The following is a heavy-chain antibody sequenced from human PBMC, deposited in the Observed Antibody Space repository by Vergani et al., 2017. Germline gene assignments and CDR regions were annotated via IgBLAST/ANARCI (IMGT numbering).Heavy chain of an antibody. CDR3: AKANPRNSGYDYLYYYHAMDV. V-gene: IGHV3-23*01. D-gene: IGHD5-12*01. CDR2: ISGSGGST. Sequence: EVQLLESGGDLVQPGGSLRLSCAASGFTFNPCAMNWVCQAPGKGLDWVSGISGSGGSTYYAGSVKGRFTISRDSSKNTLYLQMNSLSAGDTAVYYCAKANPRNSGYDYLYYYHAMDVWGQGTTVTVSS. J-gene: IGHJ6*02. CDR1: GFTFNPCA.